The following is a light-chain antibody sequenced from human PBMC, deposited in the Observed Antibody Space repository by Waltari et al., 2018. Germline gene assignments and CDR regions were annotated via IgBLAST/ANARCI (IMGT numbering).Light chain of an antibody. CDR3: CSYAGSSTYV. Sequence: QSALTQPASVSGSPGQSITISCPGTSSDVGGYNLVSWYPQHPGKAPKVMIYEGSQRPSGVSNRFSASKSGNTASLTISGLQAEDEADYYCCSYAGSSTYVFGSGTEVTVL. V-gene: IGLV2-23*01. CDR2: EGS. J-gene: IGLJ1*01. CDR1: SSDVGGYNL.